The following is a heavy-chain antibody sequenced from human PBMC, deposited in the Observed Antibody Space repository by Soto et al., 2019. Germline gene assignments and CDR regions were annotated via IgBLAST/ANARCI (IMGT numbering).Heavy chain of an antibody. D-gene: IGHD3-10*01. Sequence: GGSMRLSCAASGFTFSTYVMNWVRQAPGKGLEWVSSINGRSNYIYYADSVKGRFTISRDNAKNSLYLQMNSLRAEDTAVYYCASLPSVTNWFGEGWFDPWGQGTLVTVSS. CDR1: GFTFSTYV. CDR2: INGRSNYI. V-gene: IGHV3-21*01. CDR3: ASLPSVTNWFGEGWFDP. J-gene: IGHJ5*02.